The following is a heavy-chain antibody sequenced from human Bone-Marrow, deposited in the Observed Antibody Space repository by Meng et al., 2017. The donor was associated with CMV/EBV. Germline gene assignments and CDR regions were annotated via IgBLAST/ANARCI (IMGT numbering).Heavy chain of an antibody. CDR3: AKKWGYYDSSGHYFDS. D-gene: IGHD3-22*01. Sequence: GGSLRLSCAASGFTFIKYGMSWVRQAPGKGLEWVSGISGSGDTTYYADSVKGRFTISRDNSKNTLYLQMSGLRAEDTALYYCAKKWGYYDSSGHYFDSWGQGTLVTVSS. CDR2: ISGSGDTT. CDR1: GFTFIKYG. V-gene: IGHV3-23*01. J-gene: IGHJ4*02.